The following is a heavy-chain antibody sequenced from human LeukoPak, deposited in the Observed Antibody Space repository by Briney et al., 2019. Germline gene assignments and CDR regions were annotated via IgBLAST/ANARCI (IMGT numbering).Heavy chain of an antibody. D-gene: IGHD1-1*01. CDR3: TRGVALSDHGIIDS. CDR1: GYSVSSGLF. Sequence: LSETLSLTCAVSGYSVSSGLFWGWIRQSPGKGLEWIATIYHNGITHYNPSLKSRVTISIDTSKNQFSLKMSSVTAADTAVYYCTRGVALSDHGIIDSWGQGTLATVSS. V-gene: IGHV4-38-2*01. J-gene: IGHJ4*02. CDR2: IYHNGIT.